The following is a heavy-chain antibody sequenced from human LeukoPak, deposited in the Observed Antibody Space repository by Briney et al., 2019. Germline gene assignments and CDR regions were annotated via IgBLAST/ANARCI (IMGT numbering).Heavy chain of an antibody. CDR1: GRSFSGYY. D-gene: IGHD3-22*01. J-gene: IGHJ5*02. CDR3: ARRITMIVVVITTTNWFDP. Sequence: SETLSLTCAVYGRSFSGYYWSWIRQPPGKGLEWIGEINHSGSTNYNPSLKSRVTISVDTSKNQFSLKLSSVTAADTAVYCCARRITMIVVVITTTNWFDPWGQGTLVTVSS. CDR2: INHSGST. V-gene: IGHV4-34*01.